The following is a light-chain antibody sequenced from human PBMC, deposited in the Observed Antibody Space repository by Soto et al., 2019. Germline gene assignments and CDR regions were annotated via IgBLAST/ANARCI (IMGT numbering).Light chain of an antibody. CDR2: AAS. Sequence: DIQMTQSPSSLSASVGDRVTITCRASQSISSYLNWYQQKPGKDPKLLIYAASSLQSGVPSRFSGSGSGTDFTLTISSLQPEDFATYYCQQSYSTPQYTFGQGTKLELK. CDR3: QQSYSTPQYT. V-gene: IGKV1-39*01. CDR1: QSISSY. J-gene: IGKJ2*01.